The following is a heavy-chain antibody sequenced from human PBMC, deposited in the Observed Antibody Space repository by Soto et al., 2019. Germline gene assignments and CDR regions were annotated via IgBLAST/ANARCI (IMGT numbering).Heavy chain of an antibody. CDR1: GGTFATYT. Sequence: QVHLVQSGAGVRNLGSSGKVPGKISGGTFATYTTYGVGRPPGKGLEWMGRIIPLLGTTKYAQNFQDRVTITAEESTSTTYMELSSLRAEDTAVYYCARRLDDRADEGFDVWGEGTAVTVSA. J-gene: IGHJ3*01. CDR2: IIPLLGTT. D-gene: IGHD3-16*01. V-gene: IGHV1-69*18. CDR3: ARRLDDRADEGFDV.